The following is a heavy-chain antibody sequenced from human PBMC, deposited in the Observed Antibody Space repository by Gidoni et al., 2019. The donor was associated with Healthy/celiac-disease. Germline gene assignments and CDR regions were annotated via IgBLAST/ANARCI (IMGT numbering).Heavy chain of an antibody. J-gene: IGHJ4*02. CDR1: SYTFTSYG. V-gene: IGHV1-18*01. CDR2: ISAYNGKT. Sequence: QVQLVQSGAEVKKPGASVMVSCKSSSYTFTSYGISWVRQAPGQGLEWMGWISAYNGKTKYTQKRQGRVTMTTDTTTSTAYMELRSLRADDTAVYYCARHGEGGSNSRDYWGQGNLVTVSS. CDR3: ARHGEGGSNSRDY. D-gene: IGHD1-26*01.